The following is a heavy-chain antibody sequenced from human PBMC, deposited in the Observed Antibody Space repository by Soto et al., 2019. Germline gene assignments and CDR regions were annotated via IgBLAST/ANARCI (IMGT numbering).Heavy chain of an antibody. D-gene: IGHD3-3*01. J-gene: IGHJ6*02. CDR3: ARDEIRFPCAYGMDV. CDR2: ISYDGSNK. Sequence: QVQLVESGGGVVQPGRSLRLSCAASGFTFSSYAMHWVRQAPGKGLEWVAVISYDGSNKYYADSVKGRFTISRDNSKNTLYRQMNSLVSDDTAVYYCARDEIRFPCAYGMDVWGQGTTVTVSS. CDR1: GFTFSSYA. V-gene: IGHV3-30-3*01.